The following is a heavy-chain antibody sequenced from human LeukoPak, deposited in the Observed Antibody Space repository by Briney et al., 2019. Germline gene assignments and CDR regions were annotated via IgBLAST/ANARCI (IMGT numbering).Heavy chain of an antibody. CDR1: GGSISSYY. D-gene: IGHD3-22*01. Sequence: SETLSLTCTVSGGSISSYYWSWIRQPAGKGLEWIGRIYTSGSTNYNPSLKSRVTMSVDTSKNQFSLKLSSVTAADTAVYYCARGYYYYDSSGHYYWYFDLWGRGTLVTVSS. V-gene: IGHV4-4*07. CDR3: ARGYYYYDSSGHYYWYFDL. J-gene: IGHJ2*01. CDR2: IYTSGST.